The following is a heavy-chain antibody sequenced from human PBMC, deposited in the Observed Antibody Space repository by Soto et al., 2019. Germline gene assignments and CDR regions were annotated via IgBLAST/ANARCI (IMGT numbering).Heavy chain of an antibody. CDR3: ARASSFRGDFDF. D-gene: IGHD2-21*01. Sequence: QVQLQESGPGLVQPSGTLSLTCAVSGGSIRSSFWWTWLRQSPGKGLEWIGEFYHAGGPNYNPSFQSRVTISADTSKNLFSLRLTSVTAADTAIYYCARASSFRGDFDFWGQGTAVTVSS. CDR2: FYHAGGP. J-gene: IGHJ3*01. V-gene: IGHV4-4*02. CDR1: GGSIRSSFW.